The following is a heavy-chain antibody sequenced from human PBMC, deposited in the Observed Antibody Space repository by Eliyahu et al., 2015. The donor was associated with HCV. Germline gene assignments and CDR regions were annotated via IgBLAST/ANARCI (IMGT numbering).Heavy chain of an antibody. V-gene: IGHV3-9*01. Sequence: EVQLVESGGGLVQPGXSLXLSCAASXFXFDXYAMHWVRXAPGKGLEWVSGISWNSGSIGYADSVKGRFTISRDNAKNSLYLQMNSLRAEDTALYYCAKDRNSGVRSSLFDYWGQGTLVTVSS. CDR2: ISWNSGSI. CDR3: AKDRNSGVRSSLFDY. D-gene: IGHD1/OR15-1a*01. J-gene: IGHJ4*02. CDR1: XFXFDXYA.